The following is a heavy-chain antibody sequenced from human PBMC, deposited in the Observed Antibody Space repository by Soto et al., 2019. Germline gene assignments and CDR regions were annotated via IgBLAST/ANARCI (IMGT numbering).Heavy chain of an antibody. CDR2: MSSSGTYI. V-gene: IGHV3-21*01. Sequence: EVQLVESGGGRVKPGGSLRLSCAASGFTFSSHSMNLVRQAPGRGLELLSSMSSSGTYIYYADAVKGRVTISRATGKNALSLQMNSMRADDSAVYYCAMGYYYASSVCIDHWGQGTLVTVSS. D-gene: IGHD3-22*01. CDR3: AMGYYYASSVCIDH. CDR1: GFTFSSHS. J-gene: IGHJ4*02.